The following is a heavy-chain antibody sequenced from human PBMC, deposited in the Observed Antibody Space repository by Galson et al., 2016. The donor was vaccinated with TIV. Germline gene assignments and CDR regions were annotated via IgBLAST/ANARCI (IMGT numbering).Heavy chain of an antibody. CDR1: GDSLSDLS. CDR3: ASVAWFPGLSLDN. V-gene: IGHV1-24*01. J-gene: IGHJ4*02. CDR2: FDPEQNKK. D-gene: IGHD2/OR15-2a*01. Sequence: SVKVSCKVSGDSLSDLSMHWVRQAPGKGLEWMGGFDPEQNKKNYAQKLQGRVTLTEDKSTDTAFLELSSLSFEDTAVYYCASVAWFPGLSLDNWGQGTLVIVSS.